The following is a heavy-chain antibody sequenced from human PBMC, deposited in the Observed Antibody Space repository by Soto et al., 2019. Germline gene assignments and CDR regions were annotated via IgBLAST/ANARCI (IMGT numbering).Heavy chain of an antibody. CDR3: ARDGRSSGWSLAFDI. J-gene: IGHJ3*02. Sequence: ASVKVSCKASGYTFTSYAMHWVRQAPGQRLEWMGWINAGNGNTKYSQKFQGRVTITRDTSASTAYMELSSLRSEDTAVYYCARDGRSSGWSLAFDIWGQGTMVTVSS. CDR1: GYTFTSYA. CDR2: INAGNGNT. V-gene: IGHV1-3*01. D-gene: IGHD6-19*01.